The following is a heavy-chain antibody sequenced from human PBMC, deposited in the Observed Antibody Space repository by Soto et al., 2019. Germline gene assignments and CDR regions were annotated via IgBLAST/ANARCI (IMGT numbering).Heavy chain of an antibody. CDR3: ARSQVLYDVLTGPDY. J-gene: IGHJ4*02. CDR1: GFTFSDYY. CDR2: ISSIYSFSTYT. V-gene: IGHV3-11*03. Sequence: PGGSLRLSCAASGFTFSDYYISWIRQAPGKGLEWISYISSIYSFSTYTNYADSVKGRFTISRDNAKNSLYLQMNSLRAEDTAVYYCARSQVLYDVLTGPDYWGQGTLVTVSS. D-gene: IGHD3-9*01.